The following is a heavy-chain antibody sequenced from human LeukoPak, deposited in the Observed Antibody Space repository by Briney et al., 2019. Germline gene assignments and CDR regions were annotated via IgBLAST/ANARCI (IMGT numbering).Heavy chain of an antibody. V-gene: IGHV3-74*01. CDR3: TRARPDWFDP. CDR1: GFTFSSHW. Sequence: GGSLRLSCAASGFTFSSHWMHWVRQAPGKGLVWVSRINSDGSSISYADSVKGRFTISRDNAKNTLYLQMNSLRAEDTAVYYCTRARPDWFDPWGQGPLVTASS. CDR2: INSDGSSI. J-gene: IGHJ5*02.